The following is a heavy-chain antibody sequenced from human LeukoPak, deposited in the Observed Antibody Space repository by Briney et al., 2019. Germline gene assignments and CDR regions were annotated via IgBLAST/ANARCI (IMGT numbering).Heavy chain of an antibody. Sequence: PSETLSLTCAVSGGSISSSNWWSWVRQPPGKGLEWIGEIYHSGSTNYNPSLKSRVTISVDKSKNQFSLKLSSVTAAETAAYYCARPHYYYGSGSYNYWGQGTLVTVSS. D-gene: IGHD3-10*01. CDR3: ARPHYYYGSGSYNY. V-gene: IGHV4-4*02. CDR2: IYHSGST. CDR1: GGSISSSNW. J-gene: IGHJ4*02.